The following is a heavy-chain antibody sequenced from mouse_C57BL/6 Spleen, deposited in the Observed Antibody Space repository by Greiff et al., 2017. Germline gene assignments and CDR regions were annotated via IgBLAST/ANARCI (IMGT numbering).Heavy chain of an antibody. CDR2: IYPGDGDT. CDR1: GYAFSSSW. J-gene: IGHJ2*01. Sequence: QVQLKESGPELVKPGASVKISCKASGYAFSSSWMNWVKQRPGKGLEWIGRIYPGDGDTTYNGKFKGKATLTADKSSSTAYMQLSSLTSEDSAVYFCARSEGFDYWGQGTTLTVSS. V-gene: IGHV1-82*01. CDR3: ARSEGFDY.